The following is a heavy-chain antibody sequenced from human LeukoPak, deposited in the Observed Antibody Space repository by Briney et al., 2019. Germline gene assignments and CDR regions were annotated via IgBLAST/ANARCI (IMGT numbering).Heavy chain of an antibody. CDR3: ARDRLMNRFDY. CDR1: GFTFSTSG. V-gene: IGHV3-74*01. J-gene: IGHJ4*02. Sequence: GGSLRLSCAAAGFTFSTSGMHWVRQAPGKGLVWVSRINSDGSSTSYADSVKGRFTISRDNAKNTLYLQMNSLRAEDTAVYYCARDRLMNRFDYWGQGTLVTASS. CDR2: INSDGSST. D-gene: IGHD5-12*01.